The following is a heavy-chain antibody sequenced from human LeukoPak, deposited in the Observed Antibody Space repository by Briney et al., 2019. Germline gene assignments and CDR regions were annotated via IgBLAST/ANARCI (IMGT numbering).Heavy chain of an antibody. CDR1: GGSISSYY. CDR3: ARAERGYSYGSYYFDY. CDR2: IYHSGST. V-gene: IGHV4-59*12. D-gene: IGHD5-18*01. J-gene: IGHJ4*02. Sequence: PSETLSLTCTVSGGSISSYYWSWIRQPPGKGLEWIGYIYHSGSTYYNPSLKSRVTISVDRSKNQFSLKLSSVTAADTAVYYCARAERGYSYGSYYFDYWGQGTLVTVSS.